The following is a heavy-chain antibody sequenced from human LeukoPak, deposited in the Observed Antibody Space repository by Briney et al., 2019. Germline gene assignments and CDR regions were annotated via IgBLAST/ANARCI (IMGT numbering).Heavy chain of an antibody. CDR3: ARLAAAGTHY. J-gene: IGHJ4*02. D-gene: IGHD6-13*01. V-gene: IGHV4-61*02. CDR1: GGSISSGSYY. Sequence: PSQTLSLTCTVSGGSISSGSYYWSWIRETAGKGLEWMGRIYTSGSTNYNPSLKSRVTISVDTSKNQFSLKLSSVTAADTAVYYCARLAAAGTHYWGQGTLVTVSS. CDR2: IYTSGST.